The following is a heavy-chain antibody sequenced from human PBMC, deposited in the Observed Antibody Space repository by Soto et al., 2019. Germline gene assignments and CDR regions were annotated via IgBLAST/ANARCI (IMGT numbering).Heavy chain of an antibody. CDR1: GYTFTVYY. CDR3: ARGAKLLWFGIDY. D-gene: IGHD3-10*01. Sequence: ASVKVSCKASGYTFTVYYMHCVLQAPGQGLEWMGWINPNSGGTNYAQKFQGRVTMTRDTSISTAYMELSRLRSDDTAVYYCARGAKLLWFGIDYWGQGTLVTVSS. V-gene: IGHV1-2*02. CDR2: INPNSGGT. J-gene: IGHJ4*02.